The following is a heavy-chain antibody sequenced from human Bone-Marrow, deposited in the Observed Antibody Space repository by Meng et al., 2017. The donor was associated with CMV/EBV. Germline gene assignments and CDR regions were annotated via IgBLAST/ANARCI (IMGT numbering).Heavy chain of an antibody. D-gene: IGHD3-3*01. CDR3: ARDRITIFGVVMGHDAFVI. CDR2: IYSGGSST. CDR1: GFTFSSYA. V-gene: IGHV3-23*03. J-gene: IGHJ3*02. Sequence: GGSLRLSCAASGFTFSSYAMSWVRQAPGKGLEWVSVIYSGGSSTYYADSVKGRFTISRDNSKNTLYLQMNSLRAEDTAVYYCARDRITIFGVVMGHDAFVIWGQGTRVTGSS.